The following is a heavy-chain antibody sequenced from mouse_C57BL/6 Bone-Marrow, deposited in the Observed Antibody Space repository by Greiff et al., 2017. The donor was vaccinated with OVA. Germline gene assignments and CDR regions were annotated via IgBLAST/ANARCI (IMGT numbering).Heavy chain of an antibody. CDR2: ISSGSSTI. Sequence: EVQLQQSGGGLVKPGGSLKLSCAASGFTFSDYGMHWVRQAPEKGLEWVAYISSGSSTIYYADTVKGRFTISRDNAKNTLFLQMTSLRSEDTAMYYCARASIYYDYDGFAYWGQGTLVTVSA. CDR1: GFTFSDYG. J-gene: IGHJ3*01. D-gene: IGHD2-4*01. V-gene: IGHV5-17*01. CDR3: ARASIYYDYDGFAY.